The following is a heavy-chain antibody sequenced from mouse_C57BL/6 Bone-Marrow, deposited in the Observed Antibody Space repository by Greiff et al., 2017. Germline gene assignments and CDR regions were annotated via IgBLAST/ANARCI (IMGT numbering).Heavy chain of an antibody. CDR1: GYAFTNYL. Sequence: VQLQQSGAELVRPGTSVKVSCKASGYAFTNYLIEWVKQRPGQGLEWIGVINPGSGGTNYNEKFKGKATLTADKSSSTAYMQLSSLTSEDSAVYFCARSYYDYAMDYWGQGTSVTVSS. V-gene: IGHV1-54*01. J-gene: IGHJ4*01. D-gene: IGHD1-1*01. CDR3: ARSYYDYAMDY. CDR2: INPGSGGT.